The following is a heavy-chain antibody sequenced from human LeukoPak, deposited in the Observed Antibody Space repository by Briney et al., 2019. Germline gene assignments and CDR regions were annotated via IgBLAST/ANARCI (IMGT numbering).Heavy chain of an antibody. J-gene: IGHJ4*02. CDR1: GYTFTSYG. D-gene: IGHD3-22*01. V-gene: IGHV1-18*01. Sequence: ASVKVSCTASGYTFTSYGISWVRQAPEQGLEWMGWISAYNGNTNYAQKLQGRVTMTTDTSTSTAYMELRSLRSDDTAVYYCAREGYYDSSGYSDYWGQGTLVTVSS. CDR3: AREGYYDSSGYSDY. CDR2: ISAYNGNT.